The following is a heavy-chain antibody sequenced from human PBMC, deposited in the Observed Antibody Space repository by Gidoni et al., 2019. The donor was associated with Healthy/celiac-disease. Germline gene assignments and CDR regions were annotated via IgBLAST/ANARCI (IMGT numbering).Heavy chain of an antibody. Sequence: EVQLVESGGGLVKPGGSLRLSCAASGFTFSSYSMNWVRQAPGKWLDWVSSISSSISYIYYADSVKGRFTISRDNAKNSLYLQMNSLRAEDTAVYYCARDSGTHYDFWSGHTWFDPWGQGTLVTVSS. CDR3: ARDSGTHYDFWSGHTWFDP. V-gene: IGHV3-21*01. CDR2: ISSSISYI. J-gene: IGHJ5*02. CDR1: GFTFSSYS. D-gene: IGHD3-3*01.